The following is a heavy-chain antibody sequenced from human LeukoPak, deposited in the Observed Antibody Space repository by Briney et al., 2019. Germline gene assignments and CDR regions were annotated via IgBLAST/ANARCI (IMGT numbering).Heavy chain of an antibody. Sequence: GGSLRLSCAASGFTFSSYAMSWVRQAPGKGLEWVSGISGSGDSTYYADSVKGRFAISRDNSKNTFYLQMNSLRAEDTAVYYCAKTLFRTPMVRGIDYWGQGTLVTVSS. J-gene: IGHJ4*02. CDR3: AKTLFRTPMVRGIDY. CDR2: ISGSGDST. D-gene: IGHD3-10*01. V-gene: IGHV3-23*01. CDR1: GFTFSSYA.